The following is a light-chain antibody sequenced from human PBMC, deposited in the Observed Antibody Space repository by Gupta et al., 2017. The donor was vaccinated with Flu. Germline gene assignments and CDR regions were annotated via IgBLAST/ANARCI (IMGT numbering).Light chain of an antibody. CDR2: DDS. J-gene: IGLJ2*01. Sequence: SYVVTQPPAVSVAPGQTAKISCGGNNIGSKSVHWYQQKSGHPPQLVVYDDSDRPSGIPERFSGSNSGNTATLTINRVEAGDEADFYCQVWDSSSRHVVFGGGTKLVVL. CDR1: NIGSKS. V-gene: IGLV3-21*02. CDR3: QVWDSSSRHVV.